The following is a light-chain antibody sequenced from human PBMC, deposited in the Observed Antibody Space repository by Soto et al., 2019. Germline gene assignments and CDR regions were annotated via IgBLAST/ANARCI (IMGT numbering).Light chain of an antibody. CDR2: EVT. CDR3: SSYDGSRSFEV. J-gene: IGLJ3*02. V-gene: IGLV2-14*01. CDR1: RSDVGGYNS. Sequence: QSALTQPASVSASPGQSIAISCTGTRSDVGGYNSVSWYQQHPGKVPKLIIYEVTNRPSGVSNRFSGSKSGNTASLTISGLQADDEADYYCSSYDGSRSFEVFGGGTKLTVL.